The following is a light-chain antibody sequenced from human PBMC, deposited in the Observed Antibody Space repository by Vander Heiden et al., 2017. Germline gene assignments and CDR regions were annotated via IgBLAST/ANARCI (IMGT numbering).Light chain of an antibody. Sequence: SYELTQPPPASVSPGQTASLPRSGDKLGDKYACWYQQKPGQSPVLVIYQDSKRPSGIPGRFSGSNSGNTATLTISGTQAMDEADYYCQAWDSSTANVVFGGETKLTVL. CDR3: QAWDSSTANVV. CDR1: KLGDKY. CDR2: QDS. V-gene: IGLV3-1*01. J-gene: IGLJ2*01.